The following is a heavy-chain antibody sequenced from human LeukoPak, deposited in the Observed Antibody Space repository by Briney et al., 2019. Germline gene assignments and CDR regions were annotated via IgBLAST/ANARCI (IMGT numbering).Heavy chain of an antibody. Sequence: PSETLSLTCTVSGGSISSYYWSWIRQPPGKGLEWIGFIYYSGTTNYNPSLKSRLTISVNTSKNQFSLKLSSVTAADTAVYYCARGGWYVFDYWGQGTLLTVSP. J-gene: IGHJ4*02. D-gene: IGHD6-19*01. V-gene: IGHV4-59*01. CDR2: IYYSGTT. CDR3: ARGGWYVFDY. CDR1: GGSISSYY.